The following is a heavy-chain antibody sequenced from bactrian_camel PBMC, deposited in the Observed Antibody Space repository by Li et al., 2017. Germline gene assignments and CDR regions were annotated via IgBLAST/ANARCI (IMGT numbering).Heavy chain of an antibody. J-gene: IGHJ4*01. CDR1: GFTFSSYV. D-gene: IGHD4*01. CDR2: ILSDCRHT. Sequence: HVQLVESGGGLVQPGGSLRLSCAASGFTFSSYVMSWVRQAPGKGLEWVSRILSDCRHTYYADSVKGRFTIFADTAKNTVFLQMNSLKPDDTGVYYCAADHYTDLEDTELCWGQGTQVTVS. V-gene: IGHV3-2*01. CDR3: AADHYTDLEDTELC.